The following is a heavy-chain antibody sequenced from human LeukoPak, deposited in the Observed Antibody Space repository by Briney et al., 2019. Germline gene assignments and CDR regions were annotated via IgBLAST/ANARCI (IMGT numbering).Heavy chain of an antibody. Sequence: GGSLRLSCAASGFTFSRFWMSWVRQAPGKGLEWVANIKQDGSEKYYVDSVKGRFTISRDNAKNSLYLQMNSLRAEDTAVFCCARDGTYTDYDPDFDIWGQGTLVTVSS. D-gene: IGHD5-12*01. J-gene: IGHJ4*02. CDR3: ARDGTYTDYDPDFDI. V-gene: IGHV3-7*04. CDR2: IKQDGSEK. CDR1: GFTFSRFW.